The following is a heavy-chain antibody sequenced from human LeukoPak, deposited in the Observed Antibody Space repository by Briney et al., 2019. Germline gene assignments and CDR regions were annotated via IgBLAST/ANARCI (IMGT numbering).Heavy chain of an antibody. CDR3: ARGTSVYYDSSGYYVGTNWFDP. J-gene: IGHJ5*02. D-gene: IGHD3-22*01. CDR2: IKQDGSEK. V-gene: IGHV3-7*01. Sequence: HPGGSLRLSCAASGFTVSSNYMSWVRQAPGKGLEWVANIKQDGSEKYYVDSVKGRFTISRDNAKNSLYLQMNSLRAEDTAVYYCARGTSVYYDSSGYYVGTNWFDPWGQGTLVTVSS. CDR1: GFTVSSNY.